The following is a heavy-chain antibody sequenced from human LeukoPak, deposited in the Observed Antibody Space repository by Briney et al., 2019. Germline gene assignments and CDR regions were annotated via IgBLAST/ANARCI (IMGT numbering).Heavy chain of an antibody. D-gene: IGHD3-9*01. Sequence: PGGSLRLSCAASGFTFSSYSMNWIRQAPGKGLEWVSYISPTGSSMKYADSVRGRFTISRDNARNSLYLQMNSLRAEDTAVYFCAKDSSSDWLLDGAYYMDVWGKGTTVTVSS. CDR1: GFTFSSYS. CDR3: AKDSSSDWLLDGAYYMDV. CDR2: ISPTGSSM. J-gene: IGHJ6*03. V-gene: IGHV3-21*05.